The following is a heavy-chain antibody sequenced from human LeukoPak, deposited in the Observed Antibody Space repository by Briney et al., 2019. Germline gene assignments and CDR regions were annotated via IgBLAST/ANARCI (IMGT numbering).Heavy chain of an antibody. J-gene: IGHJ4*02. V-gene: IGHV4-34*01. Sequence: SETLSLTCAVYGGSFSGYYWSWIRQPPGKGLEWIGEINHSGSTNYNPSLKSRVTISVDTSKNQLSLKLSSVTAADTAVYYCARGRRYQLLNFDYWGQGTLVTVSS. D-gene: IGHD2-2*01. CDR1: GGSFSGYY. CDR3: ARGRRYQLLNFDY. CDR2: INHSGST.